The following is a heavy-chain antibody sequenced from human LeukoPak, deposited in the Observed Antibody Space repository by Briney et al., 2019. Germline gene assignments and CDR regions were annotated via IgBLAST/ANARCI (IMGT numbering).Heavy chain of an antibody. V-gene: IGHV3-11*01. Sequence: GFTFXXYYMSWXRXARGKGLEWVSYISSSGSTIYYADSVKGGFTISRDNGKNSLYLQMNSLRAEDTAVYYCARDGGVYYDFWSGYVGYWGQGTLVTVSS. J-gene: IGHJ4*02. D-gene: IGHD3-3*01. CDR1: GFTFXXYY. CDR3: ARDGGVYYDFWSGYVGY. CDR2: ISSSGSTI.